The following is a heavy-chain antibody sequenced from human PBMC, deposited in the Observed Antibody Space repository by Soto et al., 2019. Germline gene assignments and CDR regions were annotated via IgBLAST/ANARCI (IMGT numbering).Heavy chain of an antibody. CDR1: GFTFSSYA. J-gene: IGHJ5*02. Sequence: PGGSLRLSCAASGFTFSSYAMSWVRQAPGKGLEWVSAISGSGGSTYYADSVKGRFTISRDNSKNTLYLQMNSLRAEDTAVYYCAKVNRPRCSGGSCYLRRWFDPWGQGTLVTVSS. CDR3: AKVNRPRCSGGSCYLRRWFDP. CDR2: ISGSGGST. V-gene: IGHV3-23*01. D-gene: IGHD2-15*01.